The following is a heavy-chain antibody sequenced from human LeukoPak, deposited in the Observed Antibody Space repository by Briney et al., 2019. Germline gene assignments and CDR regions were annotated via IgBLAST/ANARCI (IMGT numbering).Heavy chain of an antibody. CDR3: AKDGGYSSSWYPSSFFDY. V-gene: IGHV3-30*18. Sequence: GGSLRLSCAASGFTFSSYGMHWVRQAPGKGLEWVAVISYDGSNKYYADSVKGRFTISRDNSKNTLYLQMNRLRAEDTAVYYCAKDGGYSSSWYPSSFFDYWGQGTLVTVSS. D-gene: IGHD6-13*01. CDR1: GFTFSSYG. CDR2: ISYDGSNK. J-gene: IGHJ4*02.